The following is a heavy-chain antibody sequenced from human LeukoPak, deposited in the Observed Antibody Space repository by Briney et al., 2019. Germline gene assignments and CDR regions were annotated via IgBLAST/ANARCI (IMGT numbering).Heavy chain of an antibody. J-gene: IGHJ3*02. CDR3: AREAPQDDAFDI. CDR2: INNSGGRT. V-gene: IGHV3-23*01. CDR1: GFTFSKYD. Sequence: PGGSLRLSCAASGFTFSKYDMSWVRQGPGKGPEWVSGINNSGGRTYYADSVKGRFTISRDNSKNTLYLQMNSLRAEDTAVYYCAREAPQDDAFDIWGQGTMVTVSS.